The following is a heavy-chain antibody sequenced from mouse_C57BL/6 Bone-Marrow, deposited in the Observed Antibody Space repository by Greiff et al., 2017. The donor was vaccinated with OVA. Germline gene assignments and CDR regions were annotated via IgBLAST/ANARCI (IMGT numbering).Heavy chain of an antibody. J-gene: IGHJ1*03. CDR1: GYTFTSYW. D-gene: IGHD1-1*01. CDR2: IDPSDSYT. CDR3: ASDGSSPYWYFDV. V-gene: IGHV1-59*01. Sequence: QVQLQQPGAELVRPGTSVKLSCKASGYTFTSYWMHWVKQRPGQGLEWIGVIDPSDSYTNYNQKFKGKATLTVDTSSSTAYMQLSSLTSEDAAVYYCASDGSSPYWYFDVWGTGTTVTVSS.